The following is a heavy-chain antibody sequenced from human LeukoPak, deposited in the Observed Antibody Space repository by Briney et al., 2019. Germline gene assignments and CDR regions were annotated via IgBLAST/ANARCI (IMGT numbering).Heavy chain of an antibody. Sequence: SETLSLTCAVYGGSFSGYYWSWIRQPPGKGLEWIGEINHSGSTNYNPSLKSRVTISVDTSKNQFSLKLNSVTAADTAVYYCARVRAKYYDSTGYPFDYWGQGTLVTVSS. D-gene: IGHD3-22*01. V-gene: IGHV4-34*01. J-gene: IGHJ4*02. CDR3: ARVRAKYYDSTGYPFDY. CDR1: GGSFSGYY. CDR2: INHSGST.